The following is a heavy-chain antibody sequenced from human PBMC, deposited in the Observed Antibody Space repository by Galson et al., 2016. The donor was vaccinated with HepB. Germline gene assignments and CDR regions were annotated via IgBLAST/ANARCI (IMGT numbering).Heavy chain of an antibody. Sequence: SLRLSCAASGFTFDDDGMHWVRQGPGKGLEWVSGIGWSRSNVDYADSVKGRFTISRDNAKNYLYLQMTSLRPEDTALDYCARSRGFSLLGWFDPWGQGTLVTVSS. J-gene: IGHJ5*02. CDR1: GFTFDDDG. CDR3: ARSRGFSLLGWFDP. D-gene: IGHD1-26*01. CDR2: IGWSRSNV. V-gene: IGHV3-9*01.